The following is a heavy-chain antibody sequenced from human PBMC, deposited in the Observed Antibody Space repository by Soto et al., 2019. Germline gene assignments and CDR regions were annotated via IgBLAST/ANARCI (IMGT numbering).Heavy chain of an antibody. CDR3: VKGQSSSWSQTGGMDV. CDR2: IDDSGVST. CDR1: GFTFSTYA. V-gene: IGHV3-23*01. J-gene: IGHJ6*02. Sequence: EVQLLESGGGLVQPGGSLRLSCAASGFTFSTYAMSWARQAPGKGLEWVAGIDDSGVSTYYADSVKGRLTISRDNSKNTLDLQMGSLRAEDTAVYYCVKGQSSSWSQTGGMDVWGQGTTVTVSS. D-gene: IGHD2-2*01.